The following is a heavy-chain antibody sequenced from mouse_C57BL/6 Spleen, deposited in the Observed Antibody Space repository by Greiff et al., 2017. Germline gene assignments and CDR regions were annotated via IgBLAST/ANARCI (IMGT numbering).Heavy chain of an antibody. V-gene: IGHV1-53*01. J-gene: IGHJ2*01. D-gene: IGHD2-1*01. CDR3: ARDDYGSYEDV. Sequence: VQLQQPGPELVKPGASVKLSCKASGYTFTSYWMHWVKQRPGQGLEWIGNINPSNGGTNYNEKFKSKATLTVDKSSSTAYMQLRSLTSEAAAVYDCARDDYGSYEDVWGQGTTLTVAS. CDR2: INPSNGGT. CDR1: GYTFTSYW.